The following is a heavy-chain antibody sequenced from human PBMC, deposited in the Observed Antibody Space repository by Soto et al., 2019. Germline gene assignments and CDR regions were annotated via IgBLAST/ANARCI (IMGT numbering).Heavy chain of an antibody. Sequence: SVKISCKASGGTFSSYAISWVRQAPGQGLEWMGGIIPIFGTANYAQKLQGRVTITADESTSTAYMELSSLRSEDTAVYYCAPLGAAGTTKYWGQGTLVTVSS. CDR1: GGTFSSYA. D-gene: IGHD1-7*01. CDR2: IIPIFGTA. J-gene: IGHJ4*02. CDR3: APLGAAGTTKY. V-gene: IGHV1-69*13.